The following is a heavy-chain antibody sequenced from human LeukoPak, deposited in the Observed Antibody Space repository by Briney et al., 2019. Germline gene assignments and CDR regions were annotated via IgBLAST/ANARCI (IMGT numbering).Heavy chain of an antibody. CDR2: IYYSGST. CDR1: GGSISSGGYY. D-gene: IGHD3-3*01. CDR3: ARRGDRFLPFDY. V-gene: IGHV4-31*03. Sequence: PSETLSLTCTVSGGSISSGGYYWSWIRQHPGKGLEWIGYIYYSGSTYYNPSLKSRVTISVDTSKNQFSLKLSSVTAADTAVYYCARRGDRFLPFDYWGQGTLVTVSS. J-gene: IGHJ4*02.